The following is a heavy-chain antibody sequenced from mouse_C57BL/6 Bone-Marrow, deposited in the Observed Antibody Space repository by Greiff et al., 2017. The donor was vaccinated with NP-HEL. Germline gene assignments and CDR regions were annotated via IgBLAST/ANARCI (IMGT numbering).Heavy chain of an antibody. CDR2: INPGSGGT. CDR3: ARGGEGGYFDY. Sequence: QVQLQQSGAELVRPGTSVKVSCKASGYAFTNYLIEWVKQRPGQGLEWIGVINPGSGGTNYNEKFKGKATLTADKSSSTAYMQLSSLTSEDSAVYFCARGGEGGYFDYWGQGTTLTVSS. V-gene: IGHV1-54*01. CDR1: GYAFTNYL. J-gene: IGHJ2*01.